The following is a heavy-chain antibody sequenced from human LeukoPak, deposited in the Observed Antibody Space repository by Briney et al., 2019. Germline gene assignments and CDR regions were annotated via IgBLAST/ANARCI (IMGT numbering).Heavy chain of an antibody. Sequence: PGGSLRLSCAASGFTFSRYEMNWVRQAPGKGLEWVSYISSSGSTIYYADSVKGRFTISRDNAKNSLYLQMNSLRAEDTAVYYCARAGYCTNGVCYKSYYGMDVWGQGTTVTASS. CDR3: ARAGYCTNGVCYKSYYGMDV. V-gene: IGHV3-48*03. J-gene: IGHJ6*02. CDR2: ISSSGSTI. CDR1: GFTFSRYE. D-gene: IGHD2-8*01.